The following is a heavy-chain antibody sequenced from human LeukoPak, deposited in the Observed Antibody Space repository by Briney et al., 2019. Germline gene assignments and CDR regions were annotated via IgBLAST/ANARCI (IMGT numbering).Heavy chain of an antibody. CDR2: ISSNGGST. D-gene: IGHD3-10*01. V-gene: IGHV3-64*01. CDR3: AREGGPLSLLWFGESRNVDWFDP. Sequence: GGSLRLSCAASGFTFSSYAMHWVRQAPGKGLEYVSAISSNGGSTYYANSVKGRFTISRDNSKNTLYLQMGSLRAEDMAVYYCAREGGPLSLLWFGESRNVDWFDPWGQGTLVTVSS. CDR1: GFTFSSYA. J-gene: IGHJ5*02.